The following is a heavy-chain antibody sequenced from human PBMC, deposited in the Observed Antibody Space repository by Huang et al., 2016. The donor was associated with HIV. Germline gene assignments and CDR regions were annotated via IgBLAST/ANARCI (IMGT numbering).Heavy chain of an antibody. CDR3: AMSLRYQYDSRSYWGRYFDY. CDR1: GGSFSDQI. V-gene: IGHV1-69*01. D-gene: IGHD3-16*01. Sequence: QVQLEQSGPAVRKPGSSVKVSCQASGGSFSDQIISWVRQAPGQRFEWMGGFSPVFRAPAYGQEFKGRVTMTADESTATIYMELNSLTSEDTAVYYCAMSLRYQYDSRSYWGRYFDYWGQGTLVTVSS. CDR2: FSPVFRAP. J-gene: IGHJ4*02.